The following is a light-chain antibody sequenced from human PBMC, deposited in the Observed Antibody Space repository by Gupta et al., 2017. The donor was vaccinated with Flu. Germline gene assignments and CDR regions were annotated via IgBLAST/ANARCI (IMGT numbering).Light chain of an antibody. V-gene: IGKV3-20*01. CDR3: QQESSFSIT. CDR2: GAS. CDR1: RSVSYNNH. Sequence: TLSLSPGERATLSCRARRSVSYNNHLAWYQQKRGQAPRLLIYGASKRATGIPDRFSGSGSGTDFTLTISRREPEDLAVYYCQQESSFSITFGQGTRLDI. J-gene: IGKJ5*01.